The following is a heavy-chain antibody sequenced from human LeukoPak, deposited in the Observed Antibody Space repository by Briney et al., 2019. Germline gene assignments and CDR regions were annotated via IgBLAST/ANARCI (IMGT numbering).Heavy chain of an antibody. D-gene: IGHD2-2*01. Sequence: PGGSLRLSCAASGFTFSSYLMHWVRQAPGKGLVWVSRINTDGTSTNYADSVKGRFTISRDNAKNTLYLQMNSLRAEDTAVYYCAREGIYCTTTTCYGGWFDPWGQGTLVTVSS. V-gene: IGHV3-74*01. CDR2: INTDGTST. CDR3: AREGIYCTTTTCYGGWFDP. J-gene: IGHJ5*02. CDR1: GFTFSSYL.